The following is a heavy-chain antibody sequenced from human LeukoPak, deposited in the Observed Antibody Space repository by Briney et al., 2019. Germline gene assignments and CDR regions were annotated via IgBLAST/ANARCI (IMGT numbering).Heavy chain of an antibody. CDR2: ISWNSGSI. Sequence: GRSLRLSCAASGFTFDDYAMHWVRQAPGKGLEWVSGISWNSGSIGYADSVKGRFTISRDNAKNSLHLQMNSLRTDDTALYYCAKDSISSIAVAGTRAGYWGRGTLVTVSS. D-gene: IGHD6-19*01. CDR1: GFTFDDYA. CDR3: AKDSISSIAVAGTRAGY. J-gene: IGHJ4*02. V-gene: IGHV3-9*01.